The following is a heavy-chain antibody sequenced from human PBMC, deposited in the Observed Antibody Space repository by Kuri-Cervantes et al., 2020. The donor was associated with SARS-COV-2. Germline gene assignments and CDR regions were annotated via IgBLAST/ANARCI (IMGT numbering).Heavy chain of an antibody. CDR3: SGRVDFSSADY. D-gene: IGHD3/OR15-3a*01. CDR1: GDSITNYY. Sequence: ESLKISCTVSGDSITNYYLTWIRQPPGKGLEWIGYVSYNGATAYNPSLKSRVTMSLDTSKNQFSLRLSSVTAADTAVYYCSGRVDFSSADYWGQGTLVTVSS. V-gene: IGHV4-59*01. CDR2: VSYNGAT. J-gene: IGHJ4*02.